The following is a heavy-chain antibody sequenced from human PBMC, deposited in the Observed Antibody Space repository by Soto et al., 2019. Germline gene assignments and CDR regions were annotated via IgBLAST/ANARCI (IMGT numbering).Heavy chain of an antibody. Sequence: TLSLTCAVSGGSISSGIYSWNWIRQPPGKGLEWIGYMYPSGSTVYNPSLESRVIISIDRSKNQFSLRLSSVTAADTAVYYGARGVGNNWFNSWDQGPLVTVSS. CDR2: MYPSGST. J-gene: IGHJ5*01. V-gene: IGHV4-30-2*01. CDR3: ARGVGNNWFNS. D-gene: IGHD2-2*01. CDR1: GGSISSGIYS.